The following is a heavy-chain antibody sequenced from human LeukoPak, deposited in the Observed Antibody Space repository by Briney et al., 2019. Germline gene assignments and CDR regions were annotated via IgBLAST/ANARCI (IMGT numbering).Heavy chain of an antibody. CDR3: ARVPLLWFGDQPTREFDY. Sequence: GGSLRLSCAASGSTVSSNYMSWVRQAPGKGLEWVSVIYSGGSTYYADSVKGRFTISRDNSKNTLYLQMNSLRAEDTAVYYCARVPLLWFGDQPTREFDYWGQGTLVTVSS. J-gene: IGHJ4*02. CDR1: GSTVSSNY. D-gene: IGHD3-10*01. CDR2: IYSGGST. V-gene: IGHV3-66*01.